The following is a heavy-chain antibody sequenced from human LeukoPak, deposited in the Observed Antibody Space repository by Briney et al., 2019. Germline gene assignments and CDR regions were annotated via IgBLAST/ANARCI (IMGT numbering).Heavy chain of an antibody. Sequence: ASVKVSCKASGYTFTGYYMHWVRQAPGQGLEWMGWVNPNSGGTNYAQKFQGWVTMTRDTSISTAYMELSRLRSDDTAVYYCARDPYGSGSEAYFDYWGQGTLVTVSS. CDR1: GYTFTGYY. V-gene: IGHV1-2*04. CDR2: VNPNSGGT. CDR3: ARDPYGSGSEAYFDY. J-gene: IGHJ4*02. D-gene: IGHD3-10*01.